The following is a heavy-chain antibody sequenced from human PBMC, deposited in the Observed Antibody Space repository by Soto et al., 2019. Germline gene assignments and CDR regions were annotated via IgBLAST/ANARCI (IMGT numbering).Heavy chain of an antibody. J-gene: IGHJ4*01. V-gene: IGHV1-3*01. Sequence: ASVKVSCKASGYTFTSYYMHWVRQAPGQGLEWMGWINPASGKTKYSQKFQGRVTITRDTSASTAYMELSSLTSEDTALYYCARDLWLGESFRYYFDYWAQGTLVTVSS. D-gene: IGHD3-10*01. CDR2: INPASGKT. CDR1: GYTFTSYY. CDR3: ARDLWLGESFRYYFDY.